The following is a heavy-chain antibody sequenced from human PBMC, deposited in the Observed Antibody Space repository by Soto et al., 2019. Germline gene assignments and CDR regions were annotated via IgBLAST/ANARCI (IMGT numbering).Heavy chain of an antibody. D-gene: IGHD3-3*01. CDR3: ARDRRGGYDFWSGSRWVGMDV. CDR2: IYYSGST. Sequence: SETLSLTCTVSGGSISSYYWSWIRQPPGKGLEWIGYIYYSGSTNYNPSLKSRVTISVDTSKNQFSLKLSSVTAADTAVYYCARDRRGGYDFWSGSRWVGMDVWGQGTTVTVS. CDR1: GGSISSYY. V-gene: IGHV4-59*01. J-gene: IGHJ6*02.